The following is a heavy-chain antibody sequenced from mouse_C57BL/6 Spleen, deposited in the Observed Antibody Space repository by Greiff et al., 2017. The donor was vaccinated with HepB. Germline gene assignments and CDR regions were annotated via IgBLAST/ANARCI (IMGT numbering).Heavy chain of an antibody. CDR2: ISSGGDYI. Sequence: EVKLMESGEGLVKPGGSLKLSCAASGFTFSSYAMSWVRQTPEKRLEWVAYISSGGDYIYYADTVKGRFTISRDNARNTLYLQMSSLKSEDTAMYYCTRDGGPLRLPGYFDVWGTGTTVTVSS. V-gene: IGHV5-9-1*02. CDR1: GFTFSSYA. CDR3: TRDGGPLRLPGYFDV. J-gene: IGHJ1*03. D-gene: IGHD2-10*01.